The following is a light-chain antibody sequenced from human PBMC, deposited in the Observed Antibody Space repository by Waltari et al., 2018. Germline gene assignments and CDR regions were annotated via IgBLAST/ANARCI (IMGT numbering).Light chain of an antibody. CDR3: AAWDDSLSGVV. J-gene: IGLJ2*01. CDR2: RNN. CDR1: SSTLGSNY. Sequence: QSVPTHPPSASGTPGPRLIIPWSGSSSTLGSNYVDSYQQFPGTAPKLLIFRNNQRPSGVPDRFAGSKSGTSASLAISGLRSEDEADYYCAAWDDSLSGVVFGGGAKLTVL. V-gene: IGLV1-47*01.